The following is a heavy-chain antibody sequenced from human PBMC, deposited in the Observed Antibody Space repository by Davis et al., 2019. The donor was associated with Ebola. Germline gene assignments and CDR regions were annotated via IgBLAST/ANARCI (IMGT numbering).Heavy chain of an antibody. CDR1: GFTFSSYS. D-gene: IGHD2-2*01. V-gene: IGHV3-49*03. Sequence: GGSLRLSCAASGFTFSSYSMSWFRQAPGKGLEWVGFIRSKAYGGTTEYAASVKGRFTISRDDSKSIAYLQMNSLKTEDTAVYYCTPDIVVVPVSWGQGTLVTVSS. J-gene: IGHJ4*02. CDR2: IRSKAYGGTT. CDR3: TPDIVVVPVS.